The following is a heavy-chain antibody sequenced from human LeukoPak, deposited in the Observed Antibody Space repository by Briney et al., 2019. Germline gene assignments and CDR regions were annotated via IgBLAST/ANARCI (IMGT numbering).Heavy chain of an antibody. CDR2: IYPGDSDT. J-gene: IGHJ6*03. CDR3: ARHCKVLLQYYYYYYMDV. CDR1: GYSFTSYW. V-gene: IGHV5-51*01. D-gene: IGHD2/OR15-2a*01. Sequence: GESLKISCKGSGYSFTSYWIGWVRQMPGKGLEWMGIIYPGDSDTRYSPSFQGQVTISADKSISTAYLQWSSLKASDTAMYYCARHCKVLLQYYYYYYMDVWGKGTTVTVSS.